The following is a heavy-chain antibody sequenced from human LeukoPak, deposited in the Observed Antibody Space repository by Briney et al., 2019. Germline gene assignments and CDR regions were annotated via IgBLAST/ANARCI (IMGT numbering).Heavy chain of an antibody. J-gene: IGHJ3*02. CDR2: ISYDGSNK. CDR3: AKGNRYAFDI. V-gene: IGHV3-30*18. Sequence: PGRSLRLSCAASGFTFSSYGMHWVRQAPGKGLEWVAVISYDGSNKYYADSVKGRFTISRDNSKNTLYLQMNSLRAEDTAVYYCAKGNRYAFDIWGQGTMVTVSS. CDR1: GFTFSSYG. D-gene: IGHD1-14*01.